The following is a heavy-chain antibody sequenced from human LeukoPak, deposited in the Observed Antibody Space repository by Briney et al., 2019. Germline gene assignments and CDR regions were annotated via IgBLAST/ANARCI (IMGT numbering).Heavy chain of an antibody. CDR1: GFTVSSNY. J-gene: IGHJ6*04. V-gene: IGHV3-66*01. CDR3: STPDKPLGYCSGGSCSLGCS. CDR2: VYSGGST. D-gene: IGHD2-15*01. Sequence: PGGSLRLSCAASGFTVSSNYMSWVRQAPGKGLEWVSVVYSGGSTYYADSVKGRFTISRDNSKNTLYLQMNSLRAEDTAVYYCSTPDKPLGYCSGGSCSLGCSWGKGTTVTISS.